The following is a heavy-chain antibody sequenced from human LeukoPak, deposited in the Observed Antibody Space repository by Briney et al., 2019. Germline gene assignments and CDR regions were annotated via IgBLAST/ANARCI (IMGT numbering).Heavy chain of an antibody. V-gene: IGHV3-48*03. D-gene: IGHD3-22*01. Sequence: HPGGSLRLSCAASGFTFRSYEMNWVRQAPGKGLEWVSYISSSGSTMYYADSVKGRFTISRDNAKNSLYLQMNSLRAEDTAVYYCATYYDSAGFDFDYWGQGTLVTVSS. CDR3: ATYYDSAGFDFDY. CDR2: ISSSGSTM. CDR1: GFTFRSYE. J-gene: IGHJ4*02.